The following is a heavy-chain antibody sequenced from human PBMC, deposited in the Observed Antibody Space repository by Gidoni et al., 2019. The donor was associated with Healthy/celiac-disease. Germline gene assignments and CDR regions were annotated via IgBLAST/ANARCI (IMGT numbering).Heavy chain of an antibody. D-gene: IGHD1-26*01. CDR3: ARGGSGSYYWFDP. CDR1: GYTFTSYA. J-gene: IGHJ5*02. V-gene: IGHV1-3*01. Sequence: VQLVQSGAAVQKPGASVKVSRQASGYTFTSYAIHWVRQAPGQRLEWMGWINAGNGNTKYSQKFQGRVTITRDTSASTAYMELSSLRSEDTAVYYCARGGSGSYYWFDPWGQGTLVTVSS. CDR2: INAGNGNT.